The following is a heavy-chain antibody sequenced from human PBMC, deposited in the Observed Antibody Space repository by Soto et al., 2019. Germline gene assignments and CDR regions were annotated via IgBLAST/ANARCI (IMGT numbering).Heavy chain of an antibody. J-gene: IGHJ4*02. V-gene: IGHV4-31*03. D-gene: IGHD2-15*01. CDR1: GGSVSSGYYY. Sequence: QVQLQESGPGLVKPSQTLSLTCTVSGGSVSSGYYYWSWVRQHPGKGLEWIGYIFYSGSTYYNPSLKSRLRISLYTSNNQFSLRVTSVTAADTAVYYGARSVSFVHDFWGQGTLVTVSS. CDR2: IFYSGST. CDR3: ARSVSFVHDF.